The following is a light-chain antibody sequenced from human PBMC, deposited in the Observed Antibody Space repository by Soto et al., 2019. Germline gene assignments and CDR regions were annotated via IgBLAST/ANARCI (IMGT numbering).Light chain of an antibody. J-gene: IGLJ3*02. Sequence: QSVLTQPPSASGTPGQRVTISCSGSSSNIGSNYVYWYQQLPGTAPKLLIYSNNQRPSGVSDRFSGSKSGTSASLAISGLRAEAEAEDYCEALDDSRSGHWVFGGGTKLTVL. V-gene: IGLV1-47*02. CDR3: EALDDSRSGHWV. CDR2: SNN. CDR1: SSNIGSNY.